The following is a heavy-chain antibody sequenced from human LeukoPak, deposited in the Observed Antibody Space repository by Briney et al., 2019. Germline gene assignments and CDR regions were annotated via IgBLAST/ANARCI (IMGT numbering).Heavy chain of an antibody. CDR3: ARYYFDTTGFFRYDY. Sequence: ASVKVSCKTSGYGFIDFYLHWMRQAPGEGLEWVGWVNPNSGDIKFAQKFQGRISMTIDLSLSTAYLVLSSLRFDDTATYFCARYYFDTTGFFRYDYWGQGTLVTVSS. D-gene: IGHD3-22*01. CDR1: GYGFIDFY. J-gene: IGHJ4*02. V-gene: IGHV1-2*02. CDR2: VNPNSGDI.